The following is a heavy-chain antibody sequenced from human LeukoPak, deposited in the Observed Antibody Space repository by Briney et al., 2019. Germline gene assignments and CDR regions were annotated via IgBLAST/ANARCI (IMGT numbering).Heavy chain of an antibody. CDR1: GYIFTSYG. Sequence: GASVKVSCKASGYIFTSYGISWVRQAPGQGLEWMGWISAYNGNTNYAQKLQGRVTMTTDTSTSTAYMELRSLRSDDTAVYYCARERIDFWSGYRRNDAFDIWGQGTMVTVSS. CDR2: ISAYNGNT. V-gene: IGHV1-18*01. CDR3: ARERIDFWSGYRRNDAFDI. D-gene: IGHD3-3*01. J-gene: IGHJ3*02.